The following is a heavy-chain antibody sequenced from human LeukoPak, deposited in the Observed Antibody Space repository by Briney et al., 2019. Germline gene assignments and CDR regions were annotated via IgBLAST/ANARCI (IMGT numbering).Heavy chain of an antibody. V-gene: IGHV3-30*01. J-gene: IGHJ5*02. CDR3: ARGGRVVVADIGWFDP. CDR2: ISYDGSNK. CDR1: GFTFSSYA. Sequence: PGGSLRLSCAASGFTFSSYAMHWVRQAPGKGLEWVAVISYDGSNKYYADSVKGRFTISRDNSKNTLYLQMNSLRAEDTAVYYCARGGRVVVADIGWFDPWGQGTLVTVSS. D-gene: IGHD2-15*01.